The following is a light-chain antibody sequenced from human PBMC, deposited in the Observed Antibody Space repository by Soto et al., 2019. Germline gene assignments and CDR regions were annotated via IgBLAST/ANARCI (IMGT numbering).Light chain of an antibody. CDR2: DAS. V-gene: IGKV3-11*01. Sequence: EIVLTQSPATLSLSPGERATLSCRASQSVSSYLAWYQQKPGQAPRLLIYDASNRATDIPARFSGSASRTDFTLTISSLYPEDFAVYYCQQGSNWPTSTFGQETKLEI. J-gene: IGKJ2*01. CDR3: QQGSNWPTST. CDR1: QSVSSY.